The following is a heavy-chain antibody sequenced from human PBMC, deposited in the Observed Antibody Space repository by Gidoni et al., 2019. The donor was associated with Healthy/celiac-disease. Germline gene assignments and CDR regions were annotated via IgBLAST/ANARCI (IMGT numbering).Heavy chain of an antibody. J-gene: IGHJ6*02. CDR3: ARIPGYGSGSYYLYYYGMDV. D-gene: IGHD3-10*01. V-gene: IGHV4-59*01. CDR1: GGSISSYY. CDR2: IYYSGST. Sequence: QVQLQESGPGLVKPSETLSLTCTVSGGSISSYYWSWIRQPPGKGLEWIGYIYYSGSTNYNPSLKSRVTISVDTSKNQFSLKLSSVTAADTAVYYCARIPGYGSGSYYLYYYGMDVWGQGTTVTVS.